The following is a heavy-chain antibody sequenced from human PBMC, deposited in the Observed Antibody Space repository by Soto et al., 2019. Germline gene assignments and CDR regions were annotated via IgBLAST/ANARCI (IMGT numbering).Heavy chain of an antibody. CDR2: ISSDNITK. D-gene: IGHD3-9*01. CDR3: ARDVGLDSDDFFAY. V-gene: IGHV3-48*01. Sequence: GGSLRLSCVASGFSFSNYNMNWVRQAPGKGLEWLSYISSDNITKYYADSVKGRFSISRDNSKNTVYLQMDSLRAEDTAMYFCARDVGLDSDDFFAYWGQGTQVTVSS. CDR1: GFSFSNYN. J-gene: IGHJ4*02.